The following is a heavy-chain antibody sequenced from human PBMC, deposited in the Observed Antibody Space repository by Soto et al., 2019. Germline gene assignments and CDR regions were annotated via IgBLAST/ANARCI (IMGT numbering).Heavy chain of an antibody. CDR2: IYYSGST. CDR3: ARRPLDGDYFDY. Sequence: SETLSLTCTVSGGSISSYYWSWIRQPPGKGLEWIGYIYYSGSTNYNPSLKSRVTISVDTSKNQFSLKLSSVTAADTAVYYCARRPLDGDYFDYWGQGTLVTVSS. J-gene: IGHJ4*02. CDR1: GGSISSYY. V-gene: IGHV4-59*08. D-gene: IGHD4-17*01.